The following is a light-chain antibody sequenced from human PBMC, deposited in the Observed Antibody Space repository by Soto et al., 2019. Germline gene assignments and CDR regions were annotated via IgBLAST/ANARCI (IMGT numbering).Light chain of an antibody. CDR2: DAA. CDR1: KSISFW. Sequence: DIHMTQSRFTLPASLGDRVTIPXRASKSISFWFAWYQQNPGKDPKXLXYDAASWESGVPERFSGIRSATELTLTISSLQPDDLATYYCQLYNNDWTFGQGTKV. CDR3: QLYNNDWT. V-gene: IGKV1-5*01. J-gene: IGKJ1*01.